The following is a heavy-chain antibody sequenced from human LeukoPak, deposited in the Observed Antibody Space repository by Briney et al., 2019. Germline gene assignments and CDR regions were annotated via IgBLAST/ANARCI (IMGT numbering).Heavy chain of an antibody. D-gene: IGHD2/OR15-2a*01. Sequence: GASVKVSCKASGYTFTDYYIHWVRQAPGQGLEWMGWINPNTGGTNYAQKFQGRVTMTRDTSISTAYMELSRLRSDDTAVFYCARGVGVSVLYYFYYYMDVWGKGTTVTISS. J-gene: IGHJ6*03. CDR2: INPNTGGT. CDR1: GYTFTDYY. V-gene: IGHV1-2*02. CDR3: ARGVGVSVLYYFYYYMDV.